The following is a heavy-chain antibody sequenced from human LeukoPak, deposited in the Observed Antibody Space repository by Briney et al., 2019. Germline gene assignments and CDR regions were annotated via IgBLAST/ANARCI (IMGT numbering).Heavy chain of an antibody. CDR3: ARGGSYCSSTSCLERYFDY. J-gene: IGHJ4*02. V-gene: IGHV4-31*03. D-gene: IGHD2-2*01. CDR2: IYYSGST. CDR1: GASISSGGYY. Sequence: SETLCLPCTVSGASISSGGYYWSWIRQHRGKGLEWSGYIYYSGSTYYNPSLKSRVTISVDTSKNQFSLKLSSVTAADTAVYYCARGGSYCSSTSCLERYFDYWGQGTLVTVSS.